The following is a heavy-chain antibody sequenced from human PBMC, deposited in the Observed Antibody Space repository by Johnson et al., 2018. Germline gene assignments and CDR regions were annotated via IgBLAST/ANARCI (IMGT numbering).Heavy chain of an antibody. D-gene: IGHD4-23*01. V-gene: IGHV3-23*01. CDR1: GFTFNTFP. CDR2: ISGSGSSA. CDR3: TKGRHIWSDGNDAFGV. J-gene: IGHJ3*01. Sequence: QLLESGGGLVQPGGSLRLSCAASGFTFNTFPMTWVRQTPGKGLEWVSSISGSGSSAYYADSVRGRFTISRDNSKNIFFLQMNTLRADDTALYYCTKGRHIWSDGNDAFGVWCQGTLVTVSS.